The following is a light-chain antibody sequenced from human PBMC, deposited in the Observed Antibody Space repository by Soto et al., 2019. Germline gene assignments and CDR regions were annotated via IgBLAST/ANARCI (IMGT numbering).Light chain of an antibody. CDR1: SSNIGSNY. CDR3: AAWDDSLSGPCV. V-gene: IGLV1-47*01. J-gene: IGLJ1*01. CDR2: RNN. Sequence: QSVLTQPPSASGTPGQRVTISCSGSSSNIGSNYVYWYQQLPGTAPRLLISRNNQRPSGVPDRFSGSKSGTSASLAISGLRSEDEADYYCAAWDDSLSGPCVFGTGTKLTVL.